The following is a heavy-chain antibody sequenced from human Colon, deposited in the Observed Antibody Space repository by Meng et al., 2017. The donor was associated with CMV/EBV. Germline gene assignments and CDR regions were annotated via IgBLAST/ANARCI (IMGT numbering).Heavy chain of an antibody. V-gene: IGHV3-23*03. CDR2: IYSGGSST. D-gene: IGHD2-2*02. CDR3: AKDGRYCSSASCYIPPGYFYAMDV. CDR1: GFTFSSYA. J-gene: IGHJ6*02. Sequence: GESLKISCAASGFTFSSYAMSWVRQAPGKGLEWVSVIYSGGSSTYYADSVKGRFTISRDNSKNTLYLQMNSLRAEDTAVYYCAKDGRYCSSASCYIPPGYFYAMDVWGQGTTVTVSS.